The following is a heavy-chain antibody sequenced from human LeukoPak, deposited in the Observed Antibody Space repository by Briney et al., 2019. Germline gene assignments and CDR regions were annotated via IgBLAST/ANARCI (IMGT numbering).Heavy chain of an antibody. J-gene: IGHJ5*02. CDR2: INHSGST. D-gene: IGHD2-2*02. CDR3: ARLAIRPYNWFDP. Sequence: SSETLSLTCAVYGGPFSGYYWSWIRQPPGKGLEWIGEINHSGSTDYNPSLKSRVTISVDTSKNQFSLKLSSVTAADTAVYYCARLAIRPYNWFDPWGQGTLVTVSS. CDR1: GGPFSGYY. V-gene: IGHV4-34*01.